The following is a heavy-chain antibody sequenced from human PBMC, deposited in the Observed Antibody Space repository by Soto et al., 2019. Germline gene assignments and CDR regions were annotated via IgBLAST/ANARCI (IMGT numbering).Heavy chain of an antibody. CDR2: IDPDGSDT. CDR3: ETMPGPPPY. V-gene: IGHV3-74*01. CDR1: GFAFSRFP. D-gene: IGHD2-2*01. J-gene: IGHJ1*01. Sequence: GGSLRLSCAASGFAFSRFPMHWVRQAPGKGLVWVSRIDPDGSDTTYADSVKGRFTISRDNAKNIVYLQMSSLRAEDTALYYCETMPGPPPYWGHGPLVTVSS.